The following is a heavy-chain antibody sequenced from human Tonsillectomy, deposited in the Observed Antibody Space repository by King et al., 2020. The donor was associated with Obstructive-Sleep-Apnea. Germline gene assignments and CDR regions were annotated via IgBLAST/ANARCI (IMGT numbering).Heavy chain of an antibody. V-gene: IGHV3-23*04. CDR2: INDDSSDI. CDR3: VKGEGGKWVGAFDY. Sequence: VQLVESGGGLVQPGGSLRLSCLASGFSFSNYAMSWVRQSPGKGPEWVSFINDDSSDIHYANSVRGRFTISRDNMRKTVYLQMDSLRAEDTAQYYCVKGEGGKWVGAFDYGGPGTPVTVSS. CDR1: GFSFSNYA. D-gene: IGHD1-26*01. J-gene: IGHJ4*02.